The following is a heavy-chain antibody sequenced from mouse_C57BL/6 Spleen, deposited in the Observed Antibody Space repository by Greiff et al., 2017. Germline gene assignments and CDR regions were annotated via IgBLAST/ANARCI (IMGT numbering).Heavy chain of an antibody. CDR2: FHPYNDDT. V-gene: IGHV1-47*01. CDR3: ARSDGYYRAWFAY. D-gene: IGHD2-3*01. Sequence: VKLQESEAELVKPGASVKMSCKASGYTFTTYPIEWMKQNHGKSLEWIGNFHPYNDDTKYNEKFKGKATLTVEKSSSTVYLELSRLTSDDSAVYYCARSDGYYRAWFAYWGQGTLVTVSA. J-gene: IGHJ3*01. CDR1: GYTFTTYP.